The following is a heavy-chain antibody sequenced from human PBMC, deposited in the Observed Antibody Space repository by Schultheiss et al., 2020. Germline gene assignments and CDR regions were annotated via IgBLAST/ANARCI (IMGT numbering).Heavy chain of an antibody. D-gene: IGHD6-6*01. Sequence: GGSLRLSCSASGFTFGDYAMSWVRQAPGKGLEWVGFIRSKAYGGTAEYAASVKGRITISRDDSKSIAYLQMNSLKTEDTAVYYCSRRKGIIAASDVWGQGTTVTVSS. CDR3: SRRKGIIAASDV. CDR1: GFTFGDYA. CDR2: IRSKAYGGTA. V-gene: IGHV3-49*04. J-gene: IGHJ6*02.